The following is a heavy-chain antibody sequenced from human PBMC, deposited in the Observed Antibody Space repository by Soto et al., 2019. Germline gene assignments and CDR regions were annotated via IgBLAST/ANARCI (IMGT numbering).Heavy chain of an antibody. CDR2: IYYSGST. CDR1: GGSISSYY. CDR3: ARGSAAIMVD. D-gene: IGHD2-2*01. Sequence: SETLSLTCTVSGGSISSYYWSWIRQPPGKGLEWIGYIYYSGSTNYNPSLKSRVTISVDTSKKQFSLKLSPVTAADTAVYYCARGSAAIMVDWGQGTLVTVSS. J-gene: IGHJ4*02. V-gene: IGHV4-59*01.